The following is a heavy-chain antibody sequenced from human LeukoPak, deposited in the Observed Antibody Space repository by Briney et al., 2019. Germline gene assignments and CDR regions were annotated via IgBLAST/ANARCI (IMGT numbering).Heavy chain of an antibody. V-gene: IGHV3-7*03. CDR1: GFTFSSYW. J-gene: IGHJ6*02. CDR3: ARGGGLDV. Sequence: GGSLRLSCAASGFTFSSYWMNWARQDPGKRLEWVASINHNGNVNYYVDSVKGRFTISRDNAKNSLYLQMSNLRAEDTAVYFCARGGGLDVWGQGATVTVSS. CDR2: INHNGNVN. D-gene: IGHD3-16*01.